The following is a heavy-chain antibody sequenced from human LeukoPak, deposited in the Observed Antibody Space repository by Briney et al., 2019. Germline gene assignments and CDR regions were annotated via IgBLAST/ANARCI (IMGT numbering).Heavy chain of an antibody. D-gene: IGHD5-18*01. CDR2: ISSNGGST. V-gene: IGHV3-64*01. CDR3: ARCRYSYGSYYYGMDV. J-gene: IGHJ6*02. Sequence: GGSLRLSCAASGFTFSSSAMHWVRQAPGKGLEYVSAISSNGGSTYYANSVKGRFTISRDNSKNTLYLQMGSLRADDIAVYYCARCRYSYGSYYYGMDVWGQGTTVTVSS. CDR1: GFTFSSSA.